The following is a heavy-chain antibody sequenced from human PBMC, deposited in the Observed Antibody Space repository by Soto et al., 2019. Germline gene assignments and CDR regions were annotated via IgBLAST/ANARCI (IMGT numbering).Heavy chain of an antibody. J-gene: IGHJ3*02. CDR3: ARIRGYSYGDAFDI. V-gene: IGHV3-48*02. CDR2: ISSSSSSI. CDR1: GFTFSSYS. D-gene: IGHD5-18*01. Sequence: EVQLVESGGGLVQPGGSLRLSCAASGFTFSSYSMNWVRQAPGKGLEWVSYISSSSSSIYYADSVKGRFTTSRDNAKNSLYLQTNSLRDEDTAVYYLARIRGYSYGDAFDIWGQGTMVTVSS.